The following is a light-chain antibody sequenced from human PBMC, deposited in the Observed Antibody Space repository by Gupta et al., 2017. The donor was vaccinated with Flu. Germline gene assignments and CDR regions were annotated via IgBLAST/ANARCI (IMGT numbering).Light chain of an antibody. Sequence: QSPPPPSVPGGDRVTITGLASHDDNYLNWYQQKPGQAHNLLIYDVSRCETGVSSRFSGSGAVTHFAMTSSSLQPEDVATYYWQYYDDLPIFGQGTRLDIK. CDR3: QYYDDLPI. J-gene: IGKJ5*01. CDR2: DVS. V-gene: IGKV1-33*01. CDR1: HDDNY.